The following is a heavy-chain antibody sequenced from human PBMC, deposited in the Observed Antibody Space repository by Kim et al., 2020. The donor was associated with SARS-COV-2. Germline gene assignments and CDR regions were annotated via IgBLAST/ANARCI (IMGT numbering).Heavy chain of an antibody. V-gene: IGHV4-31*03. CDR1: GGSISSGGYY. D-gene: IGHD7-27*01. CDR2: IYYSGST. J-gene: IGHJ3*02. Sequence: SETLSLTCTVSGGSISSGGYYWSWIRQHPGKGLEWIGYIYYSGSTYYNPSLKSRVTISVDTSKNQFSLKLSSVTAADTAVYYCARVSTGDYDAFDIWGQGTMVTVSS. CDR3: ARVSTGDYDAFDI.